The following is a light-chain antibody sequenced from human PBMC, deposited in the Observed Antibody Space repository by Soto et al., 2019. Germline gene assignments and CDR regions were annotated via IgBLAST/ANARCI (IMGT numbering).Light chain of an antibody. CDR2: GAS. CDR1: QSVSSN. J-gene: IGKJ5*01. V-gene: IGKV3-15*01. CDR3: KQYNNWPTIT. Sequence: EIVMTQSPATLSVAPGERATLSCRASQSVSSNLAWYQQKPGQAPRLLIYGASTRATGIPARFSGSGSGTEFTLTISSLQSEDFAVYYSKQYNNWPTITFGQGTRLEIK.